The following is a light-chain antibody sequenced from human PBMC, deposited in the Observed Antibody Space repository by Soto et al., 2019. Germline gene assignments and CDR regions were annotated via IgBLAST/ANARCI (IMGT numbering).Light chain of an antibody. CDR2: AAS. Sequence: DIQMAQSPSSLSASVGDRFTITCLASQSISSYLNWYQQKPGKAPKLLIYAASSLQSGVPSRFSGSGSGTDFTLTISSMQPEDFANYYCQQSYSTPRTFGPGTKVDIK. CDR3: QQSYSTPRT. J-gene: IGKJ3*01. CDR1: QSISSY. V-gene: IGKV1-39*01.